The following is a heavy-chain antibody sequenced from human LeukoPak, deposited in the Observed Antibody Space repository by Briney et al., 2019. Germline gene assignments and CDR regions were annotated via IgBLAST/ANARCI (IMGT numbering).Heavy chain of an antibody. D-gene: IGHD3-22*01. J-gene: IGHJ4*02. Sequence: PGRSLRLSSAASGFTFSSYGMHWVRQAPGKGLEWVAVISYDGSNKYYADSVKGRFTISRDNSKNTLYLQMNSLRAEDTAVYYCAKGLTPTYYYDSSGYLAPFDYWGQGTLVTVSS. V-gene: IGHV3-30*18. CDR1: GFTFSSYG. CDR2: ISYDGSNK. CDR3: AKGLTPTYYYDSSGYLAPFDY.